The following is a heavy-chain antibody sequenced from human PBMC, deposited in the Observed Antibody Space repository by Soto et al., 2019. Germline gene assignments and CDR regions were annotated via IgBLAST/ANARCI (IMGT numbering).Heavy chain of an antibody. CDR3: ARDKYYDSSGPFDY. CDR2: IWYDGSNK. Sequence: GGSLRLSCAASGFTFSSYGMHWVRQAPGKGLEWVAVIWYDGSNKYYADSVKGRFTISRDNSKNTLYLQMNSLRAEDTAVYYCARDKYYDSSGPFDYWGQGTLVTVSS. D-gene: IGHD3-22*01. V-gene: IGHV3-33*01. J-gene: IGHJ4*02. CDR1: GFTFSSYG.